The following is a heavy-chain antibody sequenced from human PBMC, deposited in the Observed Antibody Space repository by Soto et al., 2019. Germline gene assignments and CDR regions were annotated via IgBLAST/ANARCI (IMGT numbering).Heavy chain of an antibody. CDR2: IYYSDSET. J-gene: IGHJ5*02. Sequence: LKSSSGQGGGACFSGCGNCWVRAVSGKGQEMIGIIYYSDSETRYSPSFQGKVTIAADKSISTAYLQWSSLKASDTAMYYCAILQIGRTYSSIWRLTGSAQTHTTYHSFDPWGQGTLVPVSS. CDR3: AILQIGRTYSSIWRLTGSAQTHTTYHSFDP. CDR1: GACFSGCG. V-gene: IGHV5-51*01. D-gene: IGHD6-13*01.